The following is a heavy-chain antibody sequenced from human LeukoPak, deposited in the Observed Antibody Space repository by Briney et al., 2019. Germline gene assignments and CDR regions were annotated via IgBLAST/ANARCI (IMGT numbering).Heavy chain of an antibody. CDR2: VSSSGSTI. Sequence: GGSLRLSCAASGFTFSSYEMNWVRQAPGKGLEWVSYVSSSGSTIYYADSVKGRFTISRDNAKNSLYLQVNSLRAEDTAVYYCARYPGALYYYYGMDVWGQGTTVTVSS. J-gene: IGHJ6*02. CDR1: GFTFSSYE. CDR3: ARYPGALYYYYGMDV. V-gene: IGHV3-48*03.